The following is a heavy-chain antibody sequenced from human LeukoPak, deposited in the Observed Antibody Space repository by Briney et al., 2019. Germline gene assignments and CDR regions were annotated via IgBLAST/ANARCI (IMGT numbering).Heavy chain of an antibody. CDR1: GGSISTSNYY. J-gene: IGHJ3*02. V-gene: IGHV4-39*07. D-gene: IGHD1-26*01. Sequence: SETLSLTCTVSGGSISTSNYYWGWIRQPPGKGLEWIGNIFYSGSTYYSPSLKSRVTISLDTSRNQFSLKLNSVTAADTAVYSCARVGYSGALIGAFDIWGQGTMVTVSS. CDR2: IFYSGST. CDR3: ARVGYSGALIGAFDI.